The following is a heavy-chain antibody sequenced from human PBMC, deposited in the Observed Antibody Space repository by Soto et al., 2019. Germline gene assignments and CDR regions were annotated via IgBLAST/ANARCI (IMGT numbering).Heavy chain of an antibody. J-gene: IGHJ6*03. V-gene: IGHV3-73*01. Sequence: GGSLRLSCAASGFTFSGSAMHWVRQASGKGLEWVGRIRSKANSYATAYAASVKGRFTISRDDSKNTAYLQMNSLKTEDTAVYYCTRHTANDFWSGYYMDVWGKGTTVTVSS. D-gene: IGHD3-3*01. CDR3: TRHTANDFWSGYYMDV. CDR1: GFTFSGSA. CDR2: IRSKANSYAT.